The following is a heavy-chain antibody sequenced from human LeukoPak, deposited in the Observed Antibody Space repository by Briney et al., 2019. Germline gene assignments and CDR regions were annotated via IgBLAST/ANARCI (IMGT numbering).Heavy chain of an antibody. J-gene: IGHJ5*02. D-gene: IGHD1-26*01. Sequence: PGGSLRLSCAASGFTFSSYGMHWVRQAPGKGLEWVAFIRYDGSNKYYADSVKGRFTISRDNSKNTLYLQMNSLRAEDTAVYYCAKVKWELRTEWFDPWGQGTLVTVSS. CDR3: AKVKWELRTEWFDP. CDR2: IRYDGSNK. CDR1: GFTFSSYG. V-gene: IGHV3-30*02.